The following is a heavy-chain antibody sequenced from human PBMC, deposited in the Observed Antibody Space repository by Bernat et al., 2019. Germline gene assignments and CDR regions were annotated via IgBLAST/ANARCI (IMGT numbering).Heavy chain of an antibody. D-gene: IGHD3-10*01. CDR2: ISSSGSTI. CDR1: GFTFSSYE. J-gene: IGHJ4*02. Sequence: EVQLVESGGGLVQPGGSLRLSCAASGFTFSSYEMNWVRQAPGKGLEWVSYISSSGSTIYYADAVKGRFTISRDNAKNSLYLQMNSLRAEDTAVYYCARGGNIYYFDYWGQGTLVTVSS. CDR3: ARGGNIYYFDY. V-gene: IGHV3-48*03.